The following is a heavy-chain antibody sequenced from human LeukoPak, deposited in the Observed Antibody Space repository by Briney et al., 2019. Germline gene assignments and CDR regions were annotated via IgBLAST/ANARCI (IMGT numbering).Heavy chain of an antibody. CDR1: GYTFTGYY. Sequence: ASVKVSCKASGYTFTGYYMHWVRQAPGQGLEWMGWINPNSGGTNYAQKFQGRVTMTRDTSISTAYIELSRLRSDDTGVYYCARGYCSSTSCYEAVEVFDYWGQGTLVTVSS. V-gene: IGHV1-2*02. J-gene: IGHJ4*02. CDR2: INPNSGGT. CDR3: ARGYCSSTSCYEAVEVFDY. D-gene: IGHD2-2*01.